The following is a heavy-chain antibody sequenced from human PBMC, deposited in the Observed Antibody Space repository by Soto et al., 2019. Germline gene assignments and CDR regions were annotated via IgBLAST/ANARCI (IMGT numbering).Heavy chain of an antibody. CDR2: IYWNEDK. D-gene: IGHD4-17*01. Sequence: QITLKESGPTLVKPTQPLTLTCTFSGFSLKTDGAGVGWIRQPPGKALEWLAVIYWNEDKRYNPSLKTRLTSTKDTSKNQVVLTMNNMDPVDTATYSCAHRGYGDYPRDNWFDPWGQGTLVIVSS. V-gene: IGHV2-5*01. CDR1: GFSLKTDGAG. CDR3: AHRGYGDYPRDNWFDP. J-gene: IGHJ5*02.